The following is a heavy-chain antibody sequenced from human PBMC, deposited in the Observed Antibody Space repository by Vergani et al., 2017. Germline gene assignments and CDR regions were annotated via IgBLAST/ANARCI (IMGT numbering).Heavy chain of an antibody. CDR1: GGTFSSYT. CDR2: IIPILGIP. CDR3: ARIDYGDFSSFDY. D-gene: IGHD4-17*01. Sequence: QVQLVQSGAEVKKPGASVKVSCKASGGTFSSYTISWVRQAPGQGLEWMGRIIPILGIPNYAQQFQGRVTMTEDTSTDTAYMELSSLRSEDTAVYYCARIDYGDFSSFDYWGQGTLVTVSS. J-gene: IGHJ4*02. V-gene: IGHV1-69*09.